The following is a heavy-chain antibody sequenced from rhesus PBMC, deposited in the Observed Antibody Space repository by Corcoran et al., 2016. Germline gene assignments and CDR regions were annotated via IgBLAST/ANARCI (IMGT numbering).Heavy chain of an antibody. J-gene: IGHJ4*01. D-gene: IGHD6S26*01. CDR2: ISGSSGST. Sequence: QVKLQQWGEGLVKPSETLSLTCAVSGGSVSSSNWWSWIRQPPGKGLEWIGYISGSSGSTYYNPSLKSRVTISTDTSKNQFSLKLSSVTAADTAVYYCARDQSTGWSIGYWGQGVLVTVSS. CDR1: GGSVSSSNW. CDR3: ARDQSTGWSIGY. V-gene: IGHV4-65*01.